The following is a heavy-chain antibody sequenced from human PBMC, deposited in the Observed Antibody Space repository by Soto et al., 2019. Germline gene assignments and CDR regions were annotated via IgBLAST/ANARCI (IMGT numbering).Heavy chain of an antibody. D-gene: IGHD2-21*02. Sequence: GGSLRLSCEASGFSFSTYSMHWVRQAPGKGLEWVSSIGRRSDIYYADSVKGRFTISRDNAKNSVSLLMNSLRDEDTAVYYCAREETAWPLAYGLDVWGQGTTVTVSS. V-gene: IGHV3-21*01. CDR2: IGRRSDI. J-gene: IGHJ6*02. CDR3: AREETAWPLAYGLDV. CDR1: GFSFSTYS.